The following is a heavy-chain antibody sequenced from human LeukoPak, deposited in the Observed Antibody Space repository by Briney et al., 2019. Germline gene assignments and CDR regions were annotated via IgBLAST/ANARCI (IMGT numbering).Heavy chain of an antibody. CDR3: ARAHLPESYYYDSSGYYPDY. D-gene: IGHD3-22*01. CDR2: ISSSSSYI. J-gene: IGHJ4*02. CDR1: GFTFSDYY. V-gene: IGHV3-11*06. Sequence: GGSLRLSCAASGFTFSDYYMSWIRQAPGKGLEWVSSISSSSSYIYYADSVKGRFTISRDNAKNSLYLQMNSLRAEDTAVYYCARAHLPESYYYDSSGYYPDYWGQGTLVTVSS.